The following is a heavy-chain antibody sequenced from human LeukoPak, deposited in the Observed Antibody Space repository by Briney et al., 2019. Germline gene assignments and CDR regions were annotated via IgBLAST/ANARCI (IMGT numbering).Heavy chain of an antibody. Sequence: GASVKVSCKASGYTFASYGISWVRQAPGQGLEWMGWVSAYNGNTNYAQKLQGRVTMTTDTSTSTAYMELRSLRSDDTAVYYCAIIDLYSSGWDPLEYWGQGTLVTVSS. D-gene: IGHD6-19*01. V-gene: IGHV1-18*01. J-gene: IGHJ4*02. CDR2: VSAYNGNT. CDR1: GYTFASYG. CDR3: AIIDLYSSGWDPLEY.